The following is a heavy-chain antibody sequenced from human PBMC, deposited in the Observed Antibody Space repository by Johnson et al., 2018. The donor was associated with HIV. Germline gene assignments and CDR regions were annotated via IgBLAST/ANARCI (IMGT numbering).Heavy chain of an antibody. Sequence: QVQLVESGGGVVQPGRSLRLSCAASGFTFSSYAMHWVRQAPGKGLEWVALISYDGSNKYYADSVKGRFTISRDNSKNTLYLQMNSLRPEDTPVYYCARAMDYYDTSGYLIRPRAFDIWGQGTVVAVSS. D-gene: IGHD3-22*01. J-gene: IGHJ3*02. CDR1: GFTFSSYA. V-gene: IGHV3-30-3*01. CDR3: ARAMDYYDTSGYLIRPRAFDI. CDR2: ISYDGSNK.